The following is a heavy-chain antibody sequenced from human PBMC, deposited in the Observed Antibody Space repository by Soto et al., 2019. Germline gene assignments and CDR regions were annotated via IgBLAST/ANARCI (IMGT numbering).Heavy chain of an antibody. CDR2: MNEDGSQK. Sequence: EVQLVESGGGLVQAGGSLRLSCVVSGFSFRDYWMTWVRLAPGKGLEWVANMNEDGSQKHYMDSVEGRFTIARDNAKNSVYLQMNSLRPDDTAIYYCASDKARRFDYWGQGTLVPVSS. CDR1: GFSFRDYW. D-gene: IGHD1-1*01. CDR3: ASDKARRFDY. J-gene: IGHJ4*02. V-gene: IGHV3-7*03.